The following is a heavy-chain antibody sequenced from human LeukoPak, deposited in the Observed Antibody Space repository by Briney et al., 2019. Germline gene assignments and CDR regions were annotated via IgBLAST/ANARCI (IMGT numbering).Heavy chain of an antibody. J-gene: IGHJ4*02. CDR2: ISGSGDYT. CDR1: GFTFSSHG. V-gene: IGHV3-23*01. CDR3: ARWGYCSGGSCYRRRYFDY. D-gene: IGHD2-15*01. Sequence: PGGSLRLSCAASGFTFSSHGMSWVRQAPGKGLEWVSTISGSGDYTYYADSVKGRFTISRDNSKNTLYLQMNSLRAEDTAVYYCARWGYCSGGSCYRRRYFDYWGQGTLVTVSS.